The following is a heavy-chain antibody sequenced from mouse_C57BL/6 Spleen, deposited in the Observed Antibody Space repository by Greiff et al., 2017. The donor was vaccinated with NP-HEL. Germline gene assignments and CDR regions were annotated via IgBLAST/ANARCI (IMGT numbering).Heavy chain of an antibody. J-gene: IGHJ3*01. CDR2: ISNGGGST. V-gene: IGHV5-12*01. CDR1: GFTFSDYY. Sequence: EVQVVESGGGLVQPGGSLKLSCAASGFTFSDYYMYWVRQTPEKRLEWVAYISNGGGSTYYPDTVKGRFTISRDNAKNTLYLQMSRLKSEDTAMYYCATPIPWFAYWGQGTLVTVSA. CDR3: ATPIPWFAY.